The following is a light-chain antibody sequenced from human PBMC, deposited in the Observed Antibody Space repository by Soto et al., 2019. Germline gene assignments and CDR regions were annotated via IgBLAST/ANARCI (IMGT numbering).Light chain of an antibody. V-gene: IGKV3-11*01. CDR3: QKRSNWPYT. Sequence: EIVLTQSPATLSLSPGERATLSCRASQSVSSYLAWYQQKPGQAPRLLIYDASNRATGIPARFSGSGSGTDVTLTISSLEPEDFAVYYCQKRSNWPYTFGQGTKLEIK. J-gene: IGKJ2*01. CDR1: QSVSSY. CDR2: DAS.